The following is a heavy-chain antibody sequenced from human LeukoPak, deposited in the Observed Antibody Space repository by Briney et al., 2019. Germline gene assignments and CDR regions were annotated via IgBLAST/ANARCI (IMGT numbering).Heavy chain of an antibody. CDR2: ISVSGAST. Sequence: GGSLRLSCAASGFTFSTYAMSWVRQAPGKGLEWVSAISVSGASTYYADSVKGRFTISRDNSKNTLYLQMNTLRAEDTAVYYCAKDSANWGDFDYWGQGTLVTVSS. V-gene: IGHV3-23*01. J-gene: IGHJ4*02. D-gene: IGHD7-27*01. CDR1: GFTFSTYA. CDR3: AKDSANWGDFDY.